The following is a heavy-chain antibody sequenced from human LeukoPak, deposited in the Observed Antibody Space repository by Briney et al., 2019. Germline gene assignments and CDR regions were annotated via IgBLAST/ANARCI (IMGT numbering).Heavy chain of an antibody. Sequence: GASVKVSCKASGHTFTGYYMHWVRQAPGQGLEWMGWINPNSGGTNFAQRFQGRVTLTRDTSISTAYMELSRLRSDDTAVFYCARDRVGAGRNSFDYWGQGTLVTVSS. D-gene: IGHD1-26*01. V-gene: IGHV1-2*02. CDR2: INPNSGGT. CDR1: GHTFTGYY. J-gene: IGHJ4*02. CDR3: ARDRVGAGRNSFDY.